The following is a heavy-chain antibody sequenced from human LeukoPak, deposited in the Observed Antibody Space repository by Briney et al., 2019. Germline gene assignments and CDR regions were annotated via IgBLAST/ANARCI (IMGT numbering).Heavy chain of an antibody. V-gene: IGHV4-30-4*01. CDR3: ARETTIVLDY. CDR1: GGSISSGDYY. J-gene: IGHJ4*02. CDR2: IYYSGST. Sequence: SQTLSLTCTVSGGSISSGDYYWSWIRQPPGKGLEWIGYIYYSGSTYYNPSLKSRVTISVDTSRNQFSLRLTSVTAADTALYYCARETTIVLDYWGQGTLVTVSS. D-gene: IGHD1/OR15-1a*01.